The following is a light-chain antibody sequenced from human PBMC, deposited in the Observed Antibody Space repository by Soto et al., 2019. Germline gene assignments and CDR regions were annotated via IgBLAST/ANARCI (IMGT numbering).Light chain of an antibody. CDR1: QSVSSS. Sequence: EIVLTQSPATLSSSPGERATLSCRASQSVSSSLAWYQQKPGQAPRLLIYGASNRAGGIPARFSGSGSGTDFTFTISSLEPEDFAVYYCQQRSNWPVTFGQGTRLEIK. CDR2: GAS. J-gene: IGKJ5*01. CDR3: QQRSNWPVT. V-gene: IGKV3-11*01.